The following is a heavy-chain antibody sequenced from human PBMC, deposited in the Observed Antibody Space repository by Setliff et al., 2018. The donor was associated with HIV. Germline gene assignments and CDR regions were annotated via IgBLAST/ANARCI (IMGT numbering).Heavy chain of an antibody. D-gene: IGHD6-19*01. J-gene: IGHJ4*02. CDR3: ARVRDRAAMAGPGV. Sequence: GASVKVSCKASGGTFSSFPISWVRQAPGQGLEWMGGIIPIFGTATYAQKFQGRVTITADESTSKAYMELSSLRSEDTAVYYCARVRDRAAMAGPGVWGQGTLVTVSS. CDR1: GGTFSSFP. CDR2: IIPIFGTA. V-gene: IGHV1-69*13.